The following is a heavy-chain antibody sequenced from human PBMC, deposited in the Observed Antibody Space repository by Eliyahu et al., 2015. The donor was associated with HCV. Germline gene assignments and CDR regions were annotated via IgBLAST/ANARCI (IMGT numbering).Heavy chain of an antibody. Sequence: EVQLLESGGGLVQPGGSLXLXXXAXGFXFSSYAMSWVRQAPGKGLEWVSAISGSGGSTYYADSVKGRFTISRDNSKNTLYLQMNSLRAEDTAVYYCAKDLSGNGDKGGYWGQGTLVTVSS. CDR1: GFXFSSYA. V-gene: IGHV3-23*01. D-gene: IGHD4-17*01. CDR2: ISGSGGST. J-gene: IGHJ4*02. CDR3: AKDLSGNGDKGGY.